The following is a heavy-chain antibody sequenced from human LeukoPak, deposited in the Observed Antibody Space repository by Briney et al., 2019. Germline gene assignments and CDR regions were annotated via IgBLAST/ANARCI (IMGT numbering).Heavy chain of an antibody. J-gene: IGHJ5*02. CDR3: ARDSPSIVVVVADRNWFDP. CDR2: IIPILGIA. D-gene: IGHD2-15*01. Sequence: GASVKVSCKASGGTFSSYAISWVRQAPGQGLEWMGRIIPILGIANYAQKFQGRVTITADKSTSTAYMELSSLRSEDTAVYYCARDSPSIVVVVADRNWFDPWGQGTLVTVSS. V-gene: IGHV1-69*04. CDR1: GGTFSSYA.